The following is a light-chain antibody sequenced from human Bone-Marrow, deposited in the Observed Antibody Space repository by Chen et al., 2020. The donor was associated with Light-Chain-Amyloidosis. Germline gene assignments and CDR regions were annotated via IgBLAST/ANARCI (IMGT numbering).Light chain of an antibody. V-gene: IGLV3-10*01. CDR2: DGS. J-gene: IGLJ3*02. CDR3: FSTDSSDNHGGV. Sequence: SYELTQPPSVSVSPGQTARITCSGDALPYKYPYWYQQKSGQAPVLVIYDGSRRPSGIPERFSASSAGTIATLTVSGAQVEDEADYYCFSTDSSDNHGGVFGGGTKLTVL. CDR1: ALPYKY.